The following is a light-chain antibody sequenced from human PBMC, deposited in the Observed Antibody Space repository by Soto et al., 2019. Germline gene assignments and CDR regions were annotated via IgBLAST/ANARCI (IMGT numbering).Light chain of an antibody. CDR3: QQYNNWPPYT. CDR2: GAS. V-gene: IGKV3-15*01. Sequence: TQSPGTLSLSPGERATLSCRASQSVRTNLAWYQQKPGQAPRLLLYGASTRATDIPARFSGSGSGTEFTLTISSLQSEDFAVYYCQQYNNWPPYTFGQGTKVDIK. CDR1: QSVRTN. J-gene: IGKJ1*01.